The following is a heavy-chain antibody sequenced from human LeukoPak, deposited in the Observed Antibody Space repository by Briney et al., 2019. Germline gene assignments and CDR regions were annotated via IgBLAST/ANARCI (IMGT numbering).Heavy chain of an antibody. Sequence: GGSLRLSCAASGFTVSSNYMSWVRQAPGKGLEWVSAISGSGGSTYYADSVKGRFTISRDNSKNTLYLQMNSLRAEDTAVYYCASRGGSGSKEFYYMDVWGKGTTVTVSS. V-gene: IGHV3-23*01. J-gene: IGHJ6*03. CDR1: GFTVSSNY. CDR3: ASRGGSGSKEFYYMDV. D-gene: IGHD6-19*01. CDR2: ISGSGGST.